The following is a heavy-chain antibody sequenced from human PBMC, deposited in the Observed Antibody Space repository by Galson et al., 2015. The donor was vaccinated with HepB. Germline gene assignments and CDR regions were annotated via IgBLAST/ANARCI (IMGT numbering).Heavy chain of an antibody. D-gene: IGHD6-19*01. J-gene: IGHJ6*02. CDR3: ATDLAVAATNYGMHV. V-gene: IGHV3-30*03. CDR2: ISHTGSDT. Sequence: SLRLSCAASGISFSDYAMHWVRQAPGKGLEWVAAISHTGSDTSYADSVRGRFTISRDNFKNTVSLQMNSLRPDDTAVYYCATDLAVAATNYGMHVWGQGTTVTVSS. CDR1: GISFSDYA.